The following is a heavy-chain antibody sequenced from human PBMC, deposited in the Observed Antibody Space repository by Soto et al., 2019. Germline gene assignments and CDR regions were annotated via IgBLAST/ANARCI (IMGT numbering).Heavy chain of an antibody. CDR3: ARAIQELDFPWFDT. Sequence: QLQLQESGSGLVKPSQTLSLTCAVSGGSISSGGYSWSWIRQPPGKGLEWIGYIYHSGSTYYNPSLKSRVTISVDRSKNQLALKLSSVTAADTAVYSCARAIQELDFPWFDTWGQGTLVTVSS. D-gene: IGHD1-7*01. V-gene: IGHV4-30-2*01. CDR1: GGSISSGGYS. J-gene: IGHJ5*02. CDR2: IYHSGST.